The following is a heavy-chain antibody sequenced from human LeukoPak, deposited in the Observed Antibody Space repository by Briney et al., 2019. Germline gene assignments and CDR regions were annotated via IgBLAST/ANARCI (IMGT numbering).Heavy chain of an antibody. CDR2: IYSGGST. CDR3: ARDMVGATTY. Sequence: GGSLRLSCAASGFTFSSYAMSWVRQAPGKGLEWVSVIYSGGSTYYADSVKGRFTISRDNSKNTLYLQMNSLRAEDTAVYYCARDMVGATTYWGQGTLVTVSS. V-gene: IGHV3-53*01. J-gene: IGHJ4*02. CDR1: GFTFSSYA. D-gene: IGHD1-26*01.